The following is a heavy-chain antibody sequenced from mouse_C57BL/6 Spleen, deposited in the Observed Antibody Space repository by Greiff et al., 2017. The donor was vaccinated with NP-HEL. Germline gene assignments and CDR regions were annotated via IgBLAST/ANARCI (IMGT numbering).Heavy chain of an antibody. J-gene: IGHJ1*03. V-gene: IGHV1-52*01. CDR2: IDPSDSET. Sequence: QVQLQQSGAELVRPGSSVKLSCKASGYTFTSYWMHWVKQRPIQGLEWIGNIDPSDSETHYNQKFKDKATLTVDKSSSTAYMQLSSLTSEDSAVYYCARNPFTTVVDWYFDVWGTGTTVTVSS. D-gene: IGHD1-1*01. CDR3: ARNPFTTVVDWYFDV. CDR1: GYTFTSYW.